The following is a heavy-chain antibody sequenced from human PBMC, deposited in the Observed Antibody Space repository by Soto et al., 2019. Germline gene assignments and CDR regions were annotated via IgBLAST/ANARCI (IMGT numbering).Heavy chain of an antibody. J-gene: IGHJ5*02. CDR3: ARDVLLWFGEGGNWFDP. D-gene: IGHD3-10*01. CDR1: GFTFSSYA. Sequence: QVQLVESGGGVVQPGRSLRLSCAASGFTFSSYAMHWVRQAPGKGLEWVAVISYDGSNKYYADSVKGRFTISRDNSKKTLYLQMNSLRAEDTAVYYCARDVLLWFGEGGNWFDPWGQGTLVTVSS. V-gene: IGHV3-30-3*01. CDR2: ISYDGSNK.